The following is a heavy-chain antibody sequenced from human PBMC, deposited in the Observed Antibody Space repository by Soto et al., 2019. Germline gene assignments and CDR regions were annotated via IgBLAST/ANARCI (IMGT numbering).Heavy chain of an antibody. V-gene: IGHV3-11*01. D-gene: IGHD6-6*01. CDR3: ARDRVAARPLGGYYYYYMDV. CDR1: GFTFSDYY. Sequence: QVQLVESGGGLVKPGGSLRLSCAASGFTFSDYYMSWIRQAPGKGLEWVSYISSSGSTIYYADSVKGRFTISRDNAKNSLYLQRNSLRAEDTAVYYCARDRVAARPLGGYYYYYMDVWGKGTTVTVSS. J-gene: IGHJ6*03. CDR2: ISSSGSTI.